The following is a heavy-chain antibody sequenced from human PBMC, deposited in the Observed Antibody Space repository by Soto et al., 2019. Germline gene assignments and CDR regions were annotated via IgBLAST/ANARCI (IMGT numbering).Heavy chain of an antibody. CDR3: TTGSVEGV. CDR2: IKRKIDGEAT. Sequence: EVQLVESGGGLVKPGGSLRLSCAASGFSFSNAWMNWVRQAPGKGLEWVGSIKRKIDGEATDYAGPVKGRFTVFRDDSNSALYLQMNSLKGDTAVYYCTTGSVEGVWGQGTTVTVS. J-gene: IGHJ6*02. V-gene: IGHV3-15*07. CDR1: GFSFSNAW. D-gene: IGHD2-15*01.